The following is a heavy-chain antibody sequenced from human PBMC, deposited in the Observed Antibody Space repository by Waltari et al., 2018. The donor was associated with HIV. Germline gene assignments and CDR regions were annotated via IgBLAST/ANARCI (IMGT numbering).Heavy chain of an antibody. D-gene: IGHD2-21*02. CDR1: GFSVSSNY. CDR3: ARGFGCGGDCYYFDY. Sequence: EVQLVESGGGLIQPGGSLRLSCAASGFSVSSNYMSWVRQAPGKGLGLVSVIYSGGSTYYADSGKGRFTISRDNSKNTLYLEMNSLRAEDTAVYYCARGFGCGGDCYYFDYWGQGTLVTVSS. CDR2: IYSGGST. J-gene: IGHJ4*02. V-gene: IGHV3-53*01.